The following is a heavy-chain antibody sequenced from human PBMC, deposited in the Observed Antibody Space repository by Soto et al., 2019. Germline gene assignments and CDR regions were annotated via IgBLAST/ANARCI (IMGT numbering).Heavy chain of an antibody. V-gene: IGHV1-18*04. Sequence: ASVKVSCKASGYTFTSYGIGWVRQAPGQGLEWMGWISAYNGNTNYAQKLQGRVTMTTDTSTSTAYMELRSLRSDDTAVYYCARVISSSPHNWFDPWGQGTLVTVSS. D-gene: IGHD6-6*01. J-gene: IGHJ5*02. CDR1: GYTFTSYG. CDR2: ISAYNGNT. CDR3: ARVISSSPHNWFDP.